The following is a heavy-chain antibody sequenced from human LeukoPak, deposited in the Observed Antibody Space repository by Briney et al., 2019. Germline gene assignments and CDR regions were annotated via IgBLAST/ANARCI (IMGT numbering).Heavy chain of an antibody. CDR1: GFTVSSNY. Sequence: PGGSLRLSCAASGFTVSSNYMSWVRQAPGKGLEWVSVIYSGGSTYYADSVKGRFTISRDNSKNTLYLQMSSLRAEDTAVYYRARDRRGTYWYFDLWGRGTLVTVSS. CDR2: IYSGGST. V-gene: IGHV3-53*01. D-gene: IGHD3-16*01. J-gene: IGHJ2*01. CDR3: ARDRRGTYWYFDL.